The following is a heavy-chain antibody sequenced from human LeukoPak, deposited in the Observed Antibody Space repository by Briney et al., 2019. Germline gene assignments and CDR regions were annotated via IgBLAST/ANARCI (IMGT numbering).Heavy chain of an antibody. D-gene: IGHD4-17*01. J-gene: IGHJ4*02. V-gene: IGHV3-23*01. CDR1: GFIFSTFA. Sequence: PGGSLRLSCAASGFIFSTFAMSWVRQAPGKGLEWVSGISGSGGSTHYADSVKGRFTFSRDNSKNTLYLQMNSLRAEDTAVYYCAKDLPDYGDYIEGYWGQGTLVTVSS. CDR3: AKDLPDYGDYIEGY. CDR2: ISGSGGST.